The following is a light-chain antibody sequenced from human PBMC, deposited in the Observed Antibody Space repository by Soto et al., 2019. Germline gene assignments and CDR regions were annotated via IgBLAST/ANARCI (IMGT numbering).Light chain of an antibody. J-gene: IGKJ3*01. Sequence: DIQMTQSPSTLSASVGDRVTITCRASHDINTWLAWYQQKPGKAPKLLIYAASTLQSGVPSRFSGSGSGTEFTLTISSLQPEDFATYYCQQLNSYPLFTFGPGTKVDIK. CDR3: QQLNSYPLFT. V-gene: IGKV1-9*01. CDR1: HDINTW. CDR2: AAS.